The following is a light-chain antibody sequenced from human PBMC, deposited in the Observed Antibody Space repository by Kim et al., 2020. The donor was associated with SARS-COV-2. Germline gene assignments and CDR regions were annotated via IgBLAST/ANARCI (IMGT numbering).Light chain of an antibody. J-gene: IGLJ3*02. V-gene: IGLV3-27*01. Sequence: SYELTQPSSVSVSPGQTAKITCSGDVLDRKYARWVQQKPGQAPVLLIFKDSQRPSGISERFSGSSSGTTVTLTIRGAQAEDEADYHCYSVPDNSWVFGGGTQLTVL. CDR2: KDS. CDR1: VLDRKY. CDR3: YSVPDNSWV.